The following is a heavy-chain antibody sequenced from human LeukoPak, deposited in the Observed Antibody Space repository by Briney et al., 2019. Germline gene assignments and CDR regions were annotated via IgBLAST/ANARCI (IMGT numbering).Heavy chain of an antibody. J-gene: IGHJ4*02. CDR1: GGSFSGYY. D-gene: IGHD2-8*01. V-gene: IGHV4-34*01. Sequence: SETLSLTCAVYGGSFSGYYWSWIRQPPGKGLEWIGEINHSGSTNYNPSLKGRVTISVDTSKNQFSLKLSAVTAADTAVYYCARSRLENGVDFLFDYWGQGTLVTVSS. CDR3: ARSRLENGVDFLFDY. CDR2: INHSGST.